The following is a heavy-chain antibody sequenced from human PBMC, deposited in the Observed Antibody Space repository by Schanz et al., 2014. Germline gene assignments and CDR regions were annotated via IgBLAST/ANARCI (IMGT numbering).Heavy chain of an antibody. CDR1: EFTFSTDA. Sequence: EVHLLESGGGLVQPGGSLRLSCAASEFTFSTDAMSWVRQAPGKGLEWLSVISASGGDTYYADSVKGRFTISRDNSKNTLYLQMNSLRAEDTALYYCVRDELLWFGEVLSLDYWGQGALVTVSS. CDR3: VRDELLWFGEVLSLDY. CDR2: ISASGGDT. D-gene: IGHD3-10*01. V-gene: IGHV3-23*01. J-gene: IGHJ4*02.